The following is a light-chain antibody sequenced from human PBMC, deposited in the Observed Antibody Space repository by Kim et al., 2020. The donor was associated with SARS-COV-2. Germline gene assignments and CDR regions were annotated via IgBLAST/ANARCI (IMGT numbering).Light chain of an antibody. CDR1: QSISSY. CDR2: AAA. Sequence: DIQMTQSPSSLSASVGDRVTITCRASQSISSYLNWYQLKPGKAPKLLIYAAASLQSGVPSRFSGSGSGTDFTLTISSLQPEDFATYYCQQSYSTPGTFGQGTKVDIK. CDR3: QQSYSTPGT. V-gene: IGKV1-39*01. J-gene: IGKJ1*01.